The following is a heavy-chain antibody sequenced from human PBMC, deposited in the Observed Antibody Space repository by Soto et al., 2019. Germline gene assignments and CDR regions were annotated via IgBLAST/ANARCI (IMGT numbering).Heavy chain of an antibody. CDR2: IIPIFGTA. J-gene: IGHJ6*02. D-gene: IGHD2-2*01. CDR3: ASNIVVVPAAPYGMDV. CDR1: GGTFSSYA. Sequence: QVQLVQSGAEVKKPGSSVKVSCKASGGTFSSYAISWVRQAPGQGLEWMGGIIPIFGTANYAQKFQGRVTSTADESTSTAYMELSSLRSEDTAVYYCASNIVVVPAAPYGMDVWGQGTTVTVSS. V-gene: IGHV1-69*01.